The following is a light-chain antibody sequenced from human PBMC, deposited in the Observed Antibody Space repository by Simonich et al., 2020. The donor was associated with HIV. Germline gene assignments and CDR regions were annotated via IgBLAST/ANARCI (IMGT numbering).Light chain of an antibody. J-gene: IGLJ3*02. CDR2: EDN. CDR1: SGSIASNY. V-gene: IGLV6-57*03. CDR3: QSLDSSNQV. Sequence: NFMLTQPHSVSESPGKTVTISCTRSSGSIASNYVQWYQQRPGSAPTTVIYEDNQRPSGVPGRFSGSNDSSSNSGSLPISGLEAEDEAGYYCQSLDSSNQVFGGGTKLTVL.